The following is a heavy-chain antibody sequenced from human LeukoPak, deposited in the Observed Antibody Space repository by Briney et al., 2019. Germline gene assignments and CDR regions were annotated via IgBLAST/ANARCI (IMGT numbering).Heavy chain of an antibody. CDR3: AREVTLNWFDP. V-gene: IGHV4-59*11. D-gene: IGHD4-11*01. CDR2: IYYSGST. J-gene: IGHJ5*02. Sequence: SETLSLTCTVSGGSISSHYWSWIRQPPGKGLEWIGYIYYSGSTNYNPSLKSRVTISVDTSKNQFSLKLSSVTAADTAVYYCAREVTLNWFDPWGQGTLVTVSS. CDR1: GGSISSHY.